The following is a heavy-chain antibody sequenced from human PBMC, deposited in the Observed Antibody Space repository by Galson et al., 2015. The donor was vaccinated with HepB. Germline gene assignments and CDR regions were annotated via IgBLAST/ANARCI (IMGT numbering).Heavy chain of an antibody. CDR3: ARERHYGSGSLDY. V-gene: IGHV3-21*01. J-gene: IGHJ4*02. CDR2: ISSSSSYI. Sequence: SLRLSCAASGFTFSSYSMNWVRQAPGKGLEWVSSISSSSSYIYYADSVKGRFTISRDNAKNTLYLQMNSLRAEDTAVYYCARERHYGSGSLDYWGQGTLVTVSS. CDR1: GFTFSSYS. D-gene: IGHD3-10*01.